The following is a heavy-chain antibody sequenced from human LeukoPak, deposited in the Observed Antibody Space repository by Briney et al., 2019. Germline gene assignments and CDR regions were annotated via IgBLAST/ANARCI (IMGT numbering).Heavy chain of an antibody. CDR3: AKESSGWYPGYFDY. J-gene: IGHJ4*02. CDR1: GFSFNSYA. CDR2: ISGSGGST. D-gene: IGHD6-19*01. V-gene: IGHV3-23*01. Sequence: GGSLRLSCVVSGFSFNSYAMSWVRQAPGKGLEWVSAISGSGGSTYYADSVKGRFTISRDNSKNTLYLQMNSLRAEDTAVYYCAKESSGWYPGYFDYWGQGTLVTVSS.